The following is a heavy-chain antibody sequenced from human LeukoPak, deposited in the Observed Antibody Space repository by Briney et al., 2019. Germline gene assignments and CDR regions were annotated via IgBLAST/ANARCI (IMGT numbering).Heavy chain of an antibody. CDR2: ISAYNGNT. CDR3: ASDSGYCNRTSCLTDAFDI. CDR1: GGTFSSYA. D-gene: IGHD2-2*01. V-gene: IGHV1-18*01. Sequence: ASVQVSCKASGGTFSSYAISWVGQAPGQGLEWMGWISAYNGNTNYAQKLQGRVTMTTDTSTSTAYMELRSLRSDDTAVYYCASDSGYCNRTSCLTDAFDIWGQGTMVTVSS. J-gene: IGHJ3*02.